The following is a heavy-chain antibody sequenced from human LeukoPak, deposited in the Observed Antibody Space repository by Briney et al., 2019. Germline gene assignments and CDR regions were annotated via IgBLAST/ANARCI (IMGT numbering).Heavy chain of an antibody. V-gene: IGHV4-30-4*08. Sequence: SQTLSLTCTVSGGSISSGSYYWSWIRQPAGKGLEWIGYIYYSGSTYYNPSLKSRVTISVDTSKNQFSLKLSSVTAADTAVYYCARINGAAIFHWGQGTLVTVSS. CDR2: IYYSGST. D-gene: IGHD2-2*01. CDR1: GGSISSGSYY. CDR3: ARINGAAIFH. J-gene: IGHJ4*02.